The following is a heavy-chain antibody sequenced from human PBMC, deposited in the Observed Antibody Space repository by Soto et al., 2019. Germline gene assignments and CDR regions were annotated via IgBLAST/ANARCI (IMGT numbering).Heavy chain of an antibody. CDR1: GGSISSSSYY. D-gene: IGHD6-6*01. CDR2: IYYSGST. CDR3: ARQYSSSRDHDY. J-gene: IGHJ4*02. Sequence: QLQLQESGPGLVKPSETLSLTCTVSGGSISSSSYYWGWIRQPPGKGLEWIGSIYYSGSTYYNPSIKSGVTISVDTSKNQFSLKLSSVTAADTAVYYCARQYSSSRDHDYWGQGTLVTVSS. V-gene: IGHV4-39*01.